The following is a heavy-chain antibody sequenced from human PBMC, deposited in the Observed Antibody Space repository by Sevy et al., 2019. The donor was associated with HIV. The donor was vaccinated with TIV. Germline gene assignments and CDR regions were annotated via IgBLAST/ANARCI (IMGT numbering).Heavy chain of an antibody. CDR1: GFTFSYSG. V-gene: IGHV3-30*02. Sequence: GGSLRLSCAASGFTFSYSGMHWVRQAPGKGLEWVTFTQYDGSNKYYADSVKGRFTISRDNSKNTLYLQMNSLRRDDTAVYYCAKNTAAVGTGGFDYWGQGTLVTVSS. CDR3: AKNTAAVGTGGFDY. J-gene: IGHJ4*02. D-gene: IGHD6-13*01. CDR2: TQYDGSNK.